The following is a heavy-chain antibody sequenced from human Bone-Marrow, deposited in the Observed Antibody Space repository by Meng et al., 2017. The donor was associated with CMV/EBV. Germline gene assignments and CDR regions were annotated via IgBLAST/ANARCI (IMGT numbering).Heavy chain of an antibody. CDR2: INWNGGSG. J-gene: IGHJ4*02. CDR3: ARGLGFDY. Sequence: GGSLRLSCAASGFTFEDYGMSWVRQGPGKGLEWVSGINWNGGSGGYADSVKGRFTISRDNAKNSLYLQMNSLRAEDTAVYYCARGLGFDYWGQGTLVTVSS. CDR1: GFTFEDYG. V-gene: IGHV3-20*04.